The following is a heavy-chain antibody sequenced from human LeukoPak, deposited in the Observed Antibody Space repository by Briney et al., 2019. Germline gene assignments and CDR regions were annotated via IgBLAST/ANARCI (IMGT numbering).Heavy chain of an antibody. Sequence: GGSLRLSCAASGFTFSSYWMSWVRQAPGKGLEWVANIKQDGSEKYYVDSVKGRFTISRDNAKNSLYLQMNSLRAEDTAVYYCARDSILPSDVYGMDVWGQGTTVTVSS. CDR2: IKQDGSEK. V-gene: IGHV3-7*03. CDR3: ARDSILPSDVYGMDV. D-gene: IGHD2-21*02. J-gene: IGHJ6*02. CDR1: GFTFSSYW.